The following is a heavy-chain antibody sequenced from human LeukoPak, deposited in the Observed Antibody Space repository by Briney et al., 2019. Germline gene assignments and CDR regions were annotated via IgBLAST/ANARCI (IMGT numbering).Heavy chain of an antibody. CDR2: IKGDESKK. CDR1: GFTVSSNY. J-gene: IGHJ3*01. V-gene: IGHV3-7*01. Sequence: QPGGSLRLSCAASGFTVSSNYMSWVRQAPGKGLEWVANIKGDESKKYYVDSVKGRFTISRDNAKNSLYLQMNSLRAEDTAVYYCARDSNPRGGYDAFDFWGQGTLVTVSS. D-gene: IGHD3-10*01. CDR3: ARDSNPRGGYDAFDF.